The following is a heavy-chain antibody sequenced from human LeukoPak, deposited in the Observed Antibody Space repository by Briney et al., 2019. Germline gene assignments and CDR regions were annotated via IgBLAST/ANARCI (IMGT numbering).Heavy chain of an antibody. Sequence: GGSLRLSCAASGFTFDDDAMSWVRQAPGKALEWVSGINWNGGSTGYADSVKGRFTISRDNSKKSLYLQMNSLRAEDTALYYCARVGSYSFGDSFDYWGQGTLVTVSS. CDR1: GFTFDDDA. J-gene: IGHJ4*02. V-gene: IGHV3-20*04. CDR3: ARVGSYSFGDSFDY. D-gene: IGHD3-10*01. CDR2: INWNGGST.